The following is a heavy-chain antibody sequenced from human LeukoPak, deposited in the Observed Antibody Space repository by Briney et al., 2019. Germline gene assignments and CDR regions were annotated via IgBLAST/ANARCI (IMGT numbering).Heavy chain of an antibody. J-gene: IGHJ4*02. D-gene: IGHD5-18*01. Sequence: SETLSLTCAVSGGSFSGYYWCWIRQPPGKGLEWIGEINHSGSTNYNPYLKSRVTISVDTYKNKFSLKLSSVTAADTAVYYCARVDTAMVTEEKWINRHLDYWGQGTLVTVS. CDR3: ARVDTAMVTEEKWINRHLDY. V-gene: IGHV4-34*01. CDR2: INHSGST. CDR1: GGSFSGYY.